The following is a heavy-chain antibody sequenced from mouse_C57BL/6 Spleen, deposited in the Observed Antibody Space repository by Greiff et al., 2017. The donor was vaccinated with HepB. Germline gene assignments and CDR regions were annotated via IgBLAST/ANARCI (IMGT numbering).Heavy chain of an antibody. J-gene: IGHJ2*01. V-gene: IGHV1-52*01. CDR3: ARSRGIYYYGSSDY. D-gene: IGHD1-1*01. CDR1: GYTFTSYW. Sequence: QVHVKQPGAELVRPGSSVKLSCKASGYTFTSYWMHWVKQRPIQGLEWIGNIDPSDSETHYNQKFKDKATLTVDKSSSTAYMQLSSLTSEDSAVYYCARSRGIYYYGSSDYWGQGTTLTVSS. CDR2: IDPSDSET.